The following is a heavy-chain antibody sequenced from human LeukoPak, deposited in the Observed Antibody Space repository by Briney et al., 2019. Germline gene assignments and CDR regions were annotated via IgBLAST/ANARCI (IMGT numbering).Heavy chain of an antibody. Sequence: ASVKVSCKASGYTFTGYYMHWVRQAPGQGLEWMGRINPNSGGTNYAQKFQGRVTITRDTSISTAYMELSRLRSDDTAVYYCARGRPEGIVVILHWGQGTLVTVSS. CDR2: INPNSGGT. CDR1: GYTFTGYY. CDR3: ARGRPEGIVVILH. V-gene: IGHV1-2*06. J-gene: IGHJ4*02. D-gene: IGHD3-22*01.